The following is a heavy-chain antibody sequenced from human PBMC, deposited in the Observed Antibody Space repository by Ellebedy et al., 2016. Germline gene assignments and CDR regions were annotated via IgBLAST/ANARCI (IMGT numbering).Heavy chain of an antibody. CDR2: ISFSDVI. J-gene: IGHJ4*02. CDR1: GLTLRTDY. V-gene: IGHV3-69-1*02. CDR3: ARAGGYNRNYRNY. D-gene: IGHD1-7*01. Sequence: GESLKISCVASGLTLRTDYMNWVRQAPGKAPEWLSYISFSDVIFYADSVKGRFTISRDNDQNSLYLQMNSLRAEDTAVYYCARAGGYNRNYRNYWGQGTLVTVSS.